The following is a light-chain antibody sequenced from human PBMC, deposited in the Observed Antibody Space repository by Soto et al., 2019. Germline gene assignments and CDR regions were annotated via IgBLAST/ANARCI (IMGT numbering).Light chain of an antibody. CDR3: ATWDSSLSAVV. Sequence: QSVLTQSPAVSVAPGPMVTLSCSGGRSNIGKNYVSWYQQVPGTAHKILIYDNNKRPSGIPDRFSGSKPGTSATLGITGLQTGDEADYYCATWDSSLSAVVFGGGTKLTVL. CDR1: RSNIGKNY. CDR2: DNN. V-gene: IGLV1-51*01. J-gene: IGLJ2*01.